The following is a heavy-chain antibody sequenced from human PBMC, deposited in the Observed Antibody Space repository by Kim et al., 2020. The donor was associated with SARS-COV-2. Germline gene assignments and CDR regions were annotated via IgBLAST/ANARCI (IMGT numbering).Heavy chain of an antibody. J-gene: IGHJ4*02. D-gene: IGHD3-9*01. V-gene: IGHV1-18*01. Sequence: AQKLQGRVTMTTDTSTSTAYMELRSLRSDDTAVYYCARSGGYDILTVLDYWGQGTLVTVSS. CDR3: ARSGGYDILTVLDY.